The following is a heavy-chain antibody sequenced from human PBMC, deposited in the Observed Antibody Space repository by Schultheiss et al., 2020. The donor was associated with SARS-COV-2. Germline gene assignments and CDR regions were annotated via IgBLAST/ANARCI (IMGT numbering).Heavy chain of an antibody. CDR1: GGSISSYY. CDR2: IYYSGST. J-gene: IGHJ5*02. V-gene: IGHV4-59*12. Sequence: SQTLSLTCTVSGGSISSYYWSWIRQPPGKGLEWIGYIYYSGSTNYNPSLKSRVTISVDTSKNQFSLKLSSVTAADTAVYYCARGRGWGSLGGWFDPWGQGTLVTVSS. D-gene: IGHD7-27*01. CDR3: ARGRGWGSLGGWFDP.